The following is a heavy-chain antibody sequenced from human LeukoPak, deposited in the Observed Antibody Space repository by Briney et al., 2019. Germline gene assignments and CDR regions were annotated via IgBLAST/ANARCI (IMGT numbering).Heavy chain of an antibody. J-gene: IGHJ5*02. CDR2: IIPIFGTA. D-gene: IGHD2-2*01. CDR1: GGTFSSYA. V-gene: IGHV1-69*01. Sequence: ASVKLSCKASGGTFSSYAISWVRQAPGQGLEWMGGIIPIFGTANYAQKFQGRVTITADESTSTAYMELSSLRSEDTAVYYCARAGCSSTSCPEPYNWFDPWGQGTLVTVSS. CDR3: ARAGCSSTSCPEPYNWFDP.